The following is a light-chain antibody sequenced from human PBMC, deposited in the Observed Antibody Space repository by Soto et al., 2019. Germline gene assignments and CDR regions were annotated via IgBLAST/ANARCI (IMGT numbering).Light chain of an antibody. Sequence: SYELTQPPSVSVAPGQTASITCEGLHLGTKSVHWYQQKPGQAPVLVVYDDRDRPPGIPARFSGSKSGNTATLTVSRVDAGDEADYHCQVWDSSDDYHVVFGGGTKLTVL. CDR3: QVWDSSDDYHVV. CDR2: DDR. J-gene: IGLJ2*01. V-gene: IGLV3-21*02. CDR1: HLGTKS.